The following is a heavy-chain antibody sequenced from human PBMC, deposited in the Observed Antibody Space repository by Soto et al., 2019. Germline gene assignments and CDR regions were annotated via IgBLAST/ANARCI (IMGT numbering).Heavy chain of an antibody. CDR1: GFTFSSYW. D-gene: IGHD5-12*01. CDR2: IKGDGTNT. CDR3: ARGLSGYYGFDY. J-gene: IGHJ4*02. Sequence: HPGXSLRLSCAASGFTFSSYWIHWVLQVPGKGLVWVSRIKGDGTNTGYADSVKGRFTISRDNVKNTLYLQMNSLRAEDTAVYYCARGLSGYYGFDYWGQGTLVTVSS. V-gene: IGHV3-74*01.